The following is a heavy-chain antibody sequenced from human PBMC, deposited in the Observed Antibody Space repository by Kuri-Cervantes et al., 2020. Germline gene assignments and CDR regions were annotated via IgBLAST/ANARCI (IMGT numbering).Heavy chain of an antibody. Sequence: GESLKISCAASGFTFSSYAMSWVRQAPGKGLEWVSAISGSGGSTYYADSVKGRFTISRDNPKNTLYLQMNSLRAEDTAVYYCAREDTRRTLDSWGQGTLVTDSS. J-gene: IGHJ4*02. CDR2: ISGSGGST. V-gene: IGHV3-23*01. CDR3: AREDTRRTLDS. CDR1: GFTFSSYA. D-gene: IGHD5-18*01.